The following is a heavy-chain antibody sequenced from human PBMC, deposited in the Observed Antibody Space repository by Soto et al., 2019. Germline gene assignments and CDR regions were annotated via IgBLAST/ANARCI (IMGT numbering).Heavy chain of an antibody. D-gene: IGHD3-10*01. J-gene: IGHJ5*02. CDR2: IWYDGSNK. Sequence: ESGGGVVQPGRSLRLSCAASGFTFSSYGMHWVRQAPGKGLEWVAVIWYDGSNKYYADSVKGRFTISRDNSKNTLYLQMNSLRAEDTAVYYCARDMTMVRASNWFDPWGQGTLVTVSS. CDR1: GFTFSSYG. V-gene: IGHV3-33*01. CDR3: ARDMTMVRASNWFDP.